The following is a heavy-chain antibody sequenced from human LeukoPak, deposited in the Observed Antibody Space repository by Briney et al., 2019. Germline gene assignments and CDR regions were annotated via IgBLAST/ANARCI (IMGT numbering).Heavy chain of an antibody. V-gene: IGHV3-23*01. CDR3: AKGGDILAGYYNYYYYYYMDV. CDR2: IGGGATT. J-gene: IGHJ6*03. CDR1: GFTFSNYV. Sequence: GGSLRLSCAASGFTFSNYVMSWVRQAPGKGLEWVSAIGGGATTYYADYVKGRFTISRDNSKNTLYLQMNSLRAEDTAVYYCAKGGDILAGYYNYYYYYYMDVWGKGTTVTVSS. D-gene: IGHD3-9*01.